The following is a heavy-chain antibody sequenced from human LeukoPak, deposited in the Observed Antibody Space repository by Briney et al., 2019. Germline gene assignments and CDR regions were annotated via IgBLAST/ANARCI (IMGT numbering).Heavy chain of an antibody. Sequence: PGGSLRLSCAASGFTFSSYWMHWVRQAPAKGLVWVSRINSDGSSTSYADSVKGRFIISRDNAKNTLYLQMNSLRAEDTAVYYCARAILRGVIHGWGQGTLVTASS. J-gene: IGHJ4*02. CDR2: INSDGSST. D-gene: IGHD3-10*01. CDR1: GFTFSSYW. CDR3: ARAILRGVIHG. V-gene: IGHV3-74*01.